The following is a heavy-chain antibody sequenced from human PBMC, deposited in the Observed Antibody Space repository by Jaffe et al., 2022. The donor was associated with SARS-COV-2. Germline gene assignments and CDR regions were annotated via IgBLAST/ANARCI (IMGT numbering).Heavy chain of an antibody. V-gene: IGHV4-30-4*01. D-gene: IGHD3-22*01. Sequence: QVQLQESGPGLVKPSQTLSLTCTVSGGSISSGDYYWSWIRQPPGKGLEWIGYIYYSGSTYYNPSLKSRVTISVDTSKNQFSLKLSSVTAADTAVYYCARGLIYYYDSSDQILFDPWGQGTLVTVSS. CDR1: GGSISSGDYY. CDR2: IYYSGST. J-gene: IGHJ5*02. CDR3: ARGLIYYYDSSDQILFDP.